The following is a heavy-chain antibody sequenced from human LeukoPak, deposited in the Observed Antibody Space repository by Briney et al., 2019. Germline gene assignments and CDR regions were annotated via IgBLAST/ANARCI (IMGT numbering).Heavy chain of an antibody. J-gene: IGHJ4*02. D-gene: IGHD3-22*01. V-gene: IGHV4-31*03. CDR1: GGSISSGGYY. CDR3: ATSRNYYDSSGFGY. CDR2: IYYSGST. Sequence: NPSETLSLTCTVSGGSISSGGYYWSWIRQHPGKGLEWIGYIYYSGSTYYNPSLKSRVTISVDTSKNQFSLKLSSVTAADTAVYYCATSRNYYDSSGFGYWGQGTLVTVSS.